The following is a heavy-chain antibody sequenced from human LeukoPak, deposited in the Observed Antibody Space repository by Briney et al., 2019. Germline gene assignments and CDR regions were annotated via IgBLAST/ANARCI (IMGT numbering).Heavy chain of an antibody. J-gene: IGHJ4*02. CDR1: GFTFSSYA. CDR3: AKKGTRYSSSWYYFDY. CDR2: ISGSGGST. Sequence: GGSLRLSCAASGFTFSSYAMSWVRQAPGKGLEWVSAISGSGGSTYYADSVKGRFTISRDNSKNTLYLQMNSLRAEDTAVYYCAKKGTRYSSSWYYFDYWGQGTLVTVSS. D-gene: IGHD6-13*01. V-gene: IGHV3-23*01.